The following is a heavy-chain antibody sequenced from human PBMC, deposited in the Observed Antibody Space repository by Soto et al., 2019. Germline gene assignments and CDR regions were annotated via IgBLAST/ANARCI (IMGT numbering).Heavy chain of an antibody. V-gene: IGHV4-61*08. Sequence: ASETLSLTCTVSGGSVRSGGYYWSWIRQPPGEGLEWIGFIYYSGSTNYNPSLKSRVTISVDTSKNQFSLKVNSVTAADTAVYYCARRDFWSGYYSGGWFDPWGQGTLVTVSS. J-gene: IGHJ5*02. CDR3: ARRDFWSGYYSGGWFDP. CDR1: GGSVRSGGYY. CDR2: IYYSGST. D-gene: IGHD3-3*01.